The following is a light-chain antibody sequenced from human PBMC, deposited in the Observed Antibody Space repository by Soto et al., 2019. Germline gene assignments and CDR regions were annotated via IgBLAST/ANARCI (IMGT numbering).Light chain of an antibody. V-gene: IGLV2-8*01. J-gene: IGLJ2*01. CDR2: EVS. Sequence: QSALTQPPSASGSPGQSVTISCTGTSSDVGGYNYVSWYQQHPGKAPKLMIYEVSKRPSGVPDRFSGSKSGNTASLTVSGLQAEDKADYYCSSYAGSNNPVVFGGGTQLTVL. CDR1: SSDVGGYNY. CDR3: SSYAGSNNPVV.